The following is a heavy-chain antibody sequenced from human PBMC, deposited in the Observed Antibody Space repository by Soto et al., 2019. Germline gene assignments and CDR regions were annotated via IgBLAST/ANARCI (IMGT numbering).Heavy chain of an antibody. Sequence: SETLSLTCTVSGGSISSSSYYWGWIRQPPGKGLEWIGSIYYSGSTYYNPSLKSRVTISVDTSKNQFSLKLSSVTAADTAVYYCARLGLYCTNGVCYPYYYGMDVWGQGTTVTAP. CDR3: ARLGLYCTNGVCYPYYYGMDV. CDR2: IYYSGST. V-gene: IGHV4-39*01. D-gene: IGHD2-8*01. CDR1: GGSISSSSYY. J-gene: IGHJ6*02.